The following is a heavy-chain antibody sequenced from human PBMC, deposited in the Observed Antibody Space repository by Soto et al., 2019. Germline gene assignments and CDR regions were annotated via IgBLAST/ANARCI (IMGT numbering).Heavy chain of an antibody. D-gene: IGHD5-12*01. CDR1: GYTFTSYA. Sequence: SVKVSCKASGYTFTSYAMHWVRQAPGQRLERMGWINTGNGNTKYSQKFQGRVTITRDTSASTAYMELSSLRSEDTAVYYCARDIVADLLDYWGQGTLVTVSS. V-gene: IGHV1-3*04. CDR2: INTGNGNT. CDR3: ARDIVADLLDY. J-gene: IGHJ4*02.